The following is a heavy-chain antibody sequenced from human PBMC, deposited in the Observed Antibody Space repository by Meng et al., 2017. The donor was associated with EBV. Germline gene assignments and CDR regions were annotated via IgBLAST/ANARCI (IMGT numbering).Heavy chain of an antibody. CDR3: ARGMRNFNF. CDR1: GYTFSSFG. J-gene: IGHJ4*02. Sequence: VQLGQAVGEVKKPGSSVKVSCKASGYTFSSFGISWVRQAPGQGPEWMGWISAYNGDTKYAQKFQGRVTVTTDTSTSTAYMELRSLRRDDTAVYYCARGMRNFNFWGQGTLVTVSS. V-gene: IGHV1-18*01. CDR2: ISAYNGDT.